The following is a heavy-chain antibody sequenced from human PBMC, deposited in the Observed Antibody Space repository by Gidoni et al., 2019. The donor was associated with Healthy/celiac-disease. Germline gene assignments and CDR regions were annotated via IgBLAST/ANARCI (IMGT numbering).Heavy chain of an antibody. CDR3: ARGWGSGSYSSAFDI. CDR1: GGSFSGYY. J-gene: IGHJ3*02. V-gene: IGHV4-34*01. D-gene: IGHD1-26*01. Sequence: QVQLQQWGAGLLKPSETLSLTCAVYGGSFSGYYWSWIRQPPGKGLEWIGEINHSGSTNYNPSLKSRVTISVDTSKNQFSLKLSSVTAADTAVYYCARGWGSGSYSSAFDIWGQGTMVTVSS. CDR2: INHSGST.